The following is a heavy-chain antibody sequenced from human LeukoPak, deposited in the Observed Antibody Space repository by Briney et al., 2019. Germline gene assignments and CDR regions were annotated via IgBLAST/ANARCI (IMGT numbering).Heavy chain of an antibody. V-gene: IGHV3-64*01. CDR1: GFTFSSYP. J-gene: IGHJ4*02. CDR3: AREAKRWLQSYYFDY. CDR2: ISSNGGST. Sequence: PGGSLRLSCAASGFTFSSYPMHWVRQAPGKGLEYVSAISSNGGSTYYANSVKGRFTISGDNSKNTLYLQMGSLRAEDTAVYFCAREAKRWLQSYYFDYWGQGTLVTVSS. D-gene: IGHD5-24*01.